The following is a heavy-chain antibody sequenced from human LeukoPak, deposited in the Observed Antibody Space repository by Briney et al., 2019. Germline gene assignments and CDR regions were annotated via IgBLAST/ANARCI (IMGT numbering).Heavy chain of an antibody. J-gene: IGHJ4*02. CDR3: ARAGIRTMFLGFFDY. Sequence: PSETLSLTCSVSDDSITIYYWTWIRQPPGKGLEWIGYIDHTGTTNYNPSLNSRVTISRDTSKNHFSLQLSSVTAADTAVYFCARAGIRTMFLGFFDYWGQGTLVTVSS. CDR2: IDHTGTT. CDR1: DDSITIYY. V-gene: IGHV4-59*01. D-gene: IGHD3-9*01.